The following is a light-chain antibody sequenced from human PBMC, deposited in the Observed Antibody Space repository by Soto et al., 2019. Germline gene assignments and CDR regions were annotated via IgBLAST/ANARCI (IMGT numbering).Light chain of an antibody. CDR3: QAWDSSTTVV. CDR2: QDS. CDR1: KLGDKY. J-gene: IGLJ2*01. V-gene: IGLV3-1*01. Sequence: SYELTQPPSVSVSPGQTASITCSGDKLGDKYACWYQQKPGQSPVLVIYQDSKRPSGIPERFSGSNSGNTATLTISGTQAMDEVDYYCQAWDSSTTVVFGGGTKLTVL.